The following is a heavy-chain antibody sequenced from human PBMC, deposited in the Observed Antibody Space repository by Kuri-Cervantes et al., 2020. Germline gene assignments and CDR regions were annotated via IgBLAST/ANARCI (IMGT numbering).Heavy chain of an antibody. D-gene: IGHD3-3*01. J-gene: IGHJ5*02. Sequence: GESLKISCAASGFTFSSYGMHWVRQAPGKGLEWVAFILYDGSNKYYADSVKGRFTISRDNSKNTLYLQMNSLRPEDMAVYYCLRYNFWSGYYWGWFDPWGQGTLVTVSS. CDR1: GFTFSSYG. V-gene: IGHV3-30*02. CDR3: LRYNFWSGYYWGWFDP. CDR2: ILYDGSNK.